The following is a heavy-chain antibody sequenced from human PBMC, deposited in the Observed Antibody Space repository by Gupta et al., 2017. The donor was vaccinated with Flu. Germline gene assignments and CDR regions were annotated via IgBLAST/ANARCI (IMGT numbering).Heavy chain of an antibody. Sequence: QVQLVESGGGVVQPGRSLRLSCAASGFTFSSYGMHWVRQAPGKGLEWVAVISYDGSNKYYADSVKGRFTISRDNSKNTLYLQMNSLRAEDTAVYYCAKETHYDILTGYRHFDYWGQGTLVTVSS. CDR2: ISYDGSNK. CDR1: GFTFSSYG. J-gene: IGHJ4*02. CDR3: AKETHYDILTGYRHFDY. V-gene: IGHV3-30*18. D-gene: IGHD3-9*01.